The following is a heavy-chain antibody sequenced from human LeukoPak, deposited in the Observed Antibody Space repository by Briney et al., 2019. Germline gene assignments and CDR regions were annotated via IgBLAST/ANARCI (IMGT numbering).Heavy chain of an antibody. CDR1: GGSISSGGYP. J-gene: IGHJ4*02. Sequence: SETLSLTCAVSGGSISSGGYPWSWIRQPPGKGLEWIGYIYHSGSTYYNPSLKSRVTISVDRSKNQFSLKLSSVTAADTAVYYCARGAESTYYYGSGSYLFDYWGQGTLVTVSS. D-gene: IGHD3-10*01. V-gene: IGHV4-30-2*01. CDR3: ARGAESTYYYGSGSYLFDY. CDR2: IYHSGST.